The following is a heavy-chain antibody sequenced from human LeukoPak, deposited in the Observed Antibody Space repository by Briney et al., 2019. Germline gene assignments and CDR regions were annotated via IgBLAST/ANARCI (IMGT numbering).Heavy chain of an antibody. Sequence: QAGGSLRLSCAASGFTFSGYWMTWVRQAPGQGLECVANIREDGSGKNYVDSVTGRFTISRDNARNSLYLQMNSLRAEDTAVYYCARGTSTFDYWGQGALVTVSS. CDR2: IREDGSGK. V-gene: IGHV3-7*01. J-gene: IGHJ4*02. CDR1: GFTFSGYW. CDR3: ARGTSTFDY.